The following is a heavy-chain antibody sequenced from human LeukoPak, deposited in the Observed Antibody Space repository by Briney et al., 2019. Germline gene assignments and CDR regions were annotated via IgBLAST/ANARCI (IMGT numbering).Heavy chain of an antibody. Sequence: PWGSLTLSCATSGFTFSSYAMSWVRQAPGKGLEWVSGIGASGGSTYYADSVKGRFTISRDNSKNTLYLQMNSLRTEDTAVYYCAKAEGSDIFTGLDYWGQASHVSVSS. V-gene: IGHV3-23*01. CDR3: AKAEGSDIFTGLDY. CDR1: GFTFSSYA. J-gene: IGHJ4*02. D-gene: IGHD3-9*01. CDR2: IGASGGST.